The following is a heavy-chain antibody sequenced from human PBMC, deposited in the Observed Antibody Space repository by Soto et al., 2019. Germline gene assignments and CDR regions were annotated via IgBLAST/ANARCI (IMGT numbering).Heavy chain of an antibody. CDR2: INHSGST. Sequence: SETLSLTCAVYGGSFSGYYWSWIRQPPGKGLEWIGEINHSGSTNYNPSLKSRVTISVDTSKNQFSLKLSSVTAADTAVYYCARGANADLDYWGQGTLVTVSS. J-gene: IGHJ4*02. V-gene: IGHV4-34*01. CDR1: GGSFSGYY. CDR3: ARGANADLDY.